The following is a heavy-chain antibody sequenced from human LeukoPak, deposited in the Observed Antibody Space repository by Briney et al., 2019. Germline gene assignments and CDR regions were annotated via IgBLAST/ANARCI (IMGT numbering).Heavy chain of an antibody. J-gene: IGHJ6*03. D-gene: IGHD3-10*01. CDR3: AREGTDQYYYYYMDV. CDR2: IYYSGST. Sequence: PSETLSLTCTVSGGSIRSHYWSWIRQPPGKGLEWIGYIYYSGSTNYNPSLKSRVTMSPDTSKNQFSLKLSSVTAADTAVYYCAREGTDQYYYYYMDVWGKGTTVTVSS. V-gene: IGHV4-59*11. CDR1: GGSIRSHY.